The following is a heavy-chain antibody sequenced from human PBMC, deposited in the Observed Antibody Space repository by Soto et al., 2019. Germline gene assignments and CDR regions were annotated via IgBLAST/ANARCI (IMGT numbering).Heavy chain of an antibody. J-gene: IGHJ5*02. CDR3: ARRYRWTMVRGATFDP. CDR1: GGSISSGDYY. D-gene: IGHD3-10*01. Sequence: QVQLQESGPGLVKPSQTLSLTCTVSGGSISSGDYYWSWIRQPPGKGLEWIGYIYYSGSTYYNPSLKSRVTISVDTSKNQFSLKLSSVTAADTAVYYCARRYRWTMVRGATFDPWCQGTLVTVSS. V-gene: IGHV4-30-4*01. CDR2: IYYSGST.